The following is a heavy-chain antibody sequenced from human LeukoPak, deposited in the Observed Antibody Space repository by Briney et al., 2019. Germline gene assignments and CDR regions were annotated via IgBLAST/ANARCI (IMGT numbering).Heavy chain of an antibody. Sequence: SQTLSLTCTVSGGSISSGDYYWSWIRQPPGKGLEWIGYIYYSGSTYYNPSLKSRVTISVDTSKNQFSLKLSSVTAADTAVYYCARGPSGYAPESGDFDYWGQGTLVTVSS. V-gene: IGHV4-30-4*01. CDR2: IYYSGST. D-gene: IGHD2-2*01. CDR1: GGSISSGDYY. J-gene: IGHJ4*02. CDR3: ARGPSGYAPESGDFDY.